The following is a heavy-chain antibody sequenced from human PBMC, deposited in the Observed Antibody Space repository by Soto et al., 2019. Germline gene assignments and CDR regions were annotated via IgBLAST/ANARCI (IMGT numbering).Heavy chain of an antibody. D-gene: IGHD1-20*01. J-gene: IGHJ5*02. Sequence: PSETLSLTCAVSGGSISSGDYSWNWIRQPPGKGLEWIGYIYHSGSTYYNPSLKSRVTISVDRSKNQFSLKLSSVTAADTAVYYCARGGKYNWTHNWFDPWGQGTLVTVSS. CDR2: IYHSGST. V-gene: IGHV4-30-2*01. CDR3: ARGGKYNWTHNWFDP. CDR1: GGSISSGDYS.